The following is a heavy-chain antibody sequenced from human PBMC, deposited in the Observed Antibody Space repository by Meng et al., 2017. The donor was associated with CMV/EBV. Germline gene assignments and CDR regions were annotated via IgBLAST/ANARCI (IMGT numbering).Heavy chain of an antibody. V-gene: IGHV5-51*01. J-gene: IGHJ4*02. CDR1: GYSFTSYW. CDR2: IYPGDSDT. D-gene: IGHD5-24*01. Sequence: KVSCKGSGYSFTSYWSGWVRQMPGKGLEWMGIIYPGDSDTRYSPSFQGQVTISADKSISTAYLQWSSLKASDTAMYYCATAPIEMATNGGFFDYWGQGTLVTVSS. CDR3: ATAPIEMATNGGFFDY.